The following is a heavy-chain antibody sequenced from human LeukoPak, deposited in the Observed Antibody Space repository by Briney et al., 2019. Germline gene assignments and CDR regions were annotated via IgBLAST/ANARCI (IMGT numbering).Heavy chain of an antibody. Sequence: GGSLRLSCAASGFTVSSNYMSWVRQAPGKGLEWISYISGSGFTIHYADSVKGRFTISRDNAKNSLYLQMNSLRAEDTAVYYCARETVWSSGWLGAFDYWGQGTLVTVSS. CDR1: GFTVSSNY. CDR2: ISGSGFTI. CDR3: ARETVWSSGWLGAFDY. J-gene: IGHJ4*02. V-gene: IGHV3-48*01. D-gene: IGHD6-19*01.